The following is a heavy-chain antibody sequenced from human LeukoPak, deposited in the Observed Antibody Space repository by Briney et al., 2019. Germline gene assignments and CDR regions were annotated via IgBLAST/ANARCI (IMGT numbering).Heavy chain of an antibody. CDR1: GLTFRNTW. V-gene: IGHV3-15*01. CDR3: AKSNTRYQLLLDY. CDR2: IKSKTDGGTT. J-gene: IGHJ4*02. Sequence: GASLTLSHAASGLTFRNTWMSWVRQAPGKGLEWVGRIKSKTDGGTTEYAAPVKGRITISRDDSKNTLYLEMNSLKTEDTAVYSCAKSNTRYQLLLDYWGQGALVTVSS. D-gene: IGHD2-2*01.